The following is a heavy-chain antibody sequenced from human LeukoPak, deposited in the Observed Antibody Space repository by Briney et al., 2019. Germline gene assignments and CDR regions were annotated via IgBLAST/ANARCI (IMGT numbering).Heavy chain of an antibody. J-gene: IGHJ5*02. D-gene: IGHD2-2*01. CDR1: GYTFTSYG. CDR3: AREALGYCSSTSCYVWFDP. V-gene: IGHV1-18*04. CDR2: ISAYIGNT. Sequence: GASVKVSCKASGYTFTSYGISWVRQAPGQGLEWMGWISAYIGNTNYAQKLQGRVTMTTDTSTSTAYMELRSLRSDDTAVYYCAREALGYCSSTSCYVWFDPWGQGTLVTVSS.